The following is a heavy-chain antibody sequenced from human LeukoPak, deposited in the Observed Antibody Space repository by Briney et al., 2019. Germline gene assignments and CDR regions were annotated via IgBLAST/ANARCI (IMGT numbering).Heavy chain of an antibody. CDR2: INWNGGST. CDR3: ARSPGYCSSTSCYTGYMDV. CDR1: GFTFDDYG. J-gene: IGHJ6*03. Sequence: GESLRLSCAASGFTFDDYGMSWVRQAPGKGLEWVSGINWNGGSTGYADSVKGRFTISRDNAKNSLYLQMNSLRAEDTALYYCARSPGYCSSTSCYTGYMDVWGKGTTVTVSS. V-gene: IGHV3-20*04. D-gene: IGHD2-2*02.